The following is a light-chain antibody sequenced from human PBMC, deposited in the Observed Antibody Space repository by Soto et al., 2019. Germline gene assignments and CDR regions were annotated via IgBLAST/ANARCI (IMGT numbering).Light chain of an antibody. Sequence: QSALTQPRSVSGSPGQSVTISCTGTSSDVGAYNYVSWYQQHPGKAPKVMIYDVSKRPSGVPDRFSGSKSDNTASLTISGLQAEDEADYYFCSYAGTNILVFGGGTKLTVL. V-gene: IGLV2-11*01. CDR1: SSDVGAYNY. CDR3: CSYAGTNILV. CDR2: DVS. J-gene: IGLJ2*01.